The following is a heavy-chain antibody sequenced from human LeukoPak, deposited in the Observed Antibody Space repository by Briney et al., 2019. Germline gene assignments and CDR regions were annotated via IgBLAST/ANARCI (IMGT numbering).Heavy chain of an antibody. J-gene: IGHJ6*03. CDR3: ARGNDIVVVPAFLPRYYYMDV. CDR2: ISSSSSYI. V-gene: IGHV3-21*01. CDR1: GFTFSSYS. D-gene: IGHD2-2*01. Sequence: GGSLRLSCAASGFTFSSYSMNWVRQAPGKGLEWVSSISSSSSYIYYADSVKGRFTISRDNAKNSLYLQMNSLRAEDTAVYYCARGNDIVVVPAFLPRYYYMDVWGKGTTVTVSS.